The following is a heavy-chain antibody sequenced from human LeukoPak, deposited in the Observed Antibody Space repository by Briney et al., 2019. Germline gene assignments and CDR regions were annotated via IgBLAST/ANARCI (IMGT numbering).Heavy chain of an antibody. CDR2: IYYSGST. D-gene: IGHD7-27*01. V-gene: IGHV4-59*08. Sequence: SETLSLTCTVSGGSISSYYWSWIRQPPGKGLEWIGYIYYSGSTNYNPSLKSRVTISIDTSKNQFSLRLTSVTAADTAVYYCARGTNWGFDWFDPWGQGTLVTVSS. J-gene: IGHJ5*02. CDR3: ARGTNWGFDWFDP. CDR1: GGSISSYY.